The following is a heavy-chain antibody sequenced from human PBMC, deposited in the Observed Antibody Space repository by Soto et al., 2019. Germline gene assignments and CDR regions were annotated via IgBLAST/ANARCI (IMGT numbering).Heavy chain of an antibody. CDR3: ARAHSGYDQRYFDY. Sequence: ASVKVSCKASGYTFTSYGISWVRQAPGQGLEWMGWISAYNGNTNYAQKLQGRVTMTRDTSTSTAYMELSSLRSEDTAVYYCARAHSGYDQRYFDYWGQGTLVTVSS. D-gene: IGHD5-12*01. V-gene: IGHV1-18*01. CDR2: ISAYNGNT. J-gene: IGHJ4*02. CDR1: GYTFTSYG.